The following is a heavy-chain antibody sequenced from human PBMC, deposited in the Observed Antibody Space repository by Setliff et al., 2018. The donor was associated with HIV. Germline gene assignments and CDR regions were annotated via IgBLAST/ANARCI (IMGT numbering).Heavy chain of an antibody. CDR3: AKGRPRYYGSGSYFDF. D-gene: IGHD3-10*01. CDR1: DFTFRKYG. V-gene: IGHV3-30*02. J-gene: IGHJ5*01. CDR2: IRYDGNDE. Sequence: GGSLRLSCAASDFTFRKYGMHWVRQAPGKGLEWVAFIRYDGNDEDYADSVKGRFTISRDNSKNTLYLQMNNLRVEDTAVYHCAKGRPRYYGSGSYFDFWGQGTLVTVSS.